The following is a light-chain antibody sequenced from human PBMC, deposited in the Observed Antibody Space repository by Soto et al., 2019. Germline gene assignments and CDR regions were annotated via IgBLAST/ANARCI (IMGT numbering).Light chain of an antibody. V-gene: IGLV1-40*01. CDR2: GNS. Sequence: QSVLTQPPSVSGAPGQRVTISCTGSSSNIGAGYDVHWYQQLPGTAPKLLIYGNSNRPSGVPDRFSGSKSGTSASLAITGLRGEDEAVYSCQSYDSSRGGDVVFGGGGQLTVL. CDR3: QSYDSSRGGDVV. CDR1: SSNIGAGYD. J-gene: IGLJ2*01.